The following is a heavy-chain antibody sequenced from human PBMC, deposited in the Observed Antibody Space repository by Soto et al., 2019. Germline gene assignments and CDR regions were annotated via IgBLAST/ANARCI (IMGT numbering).Heavy chain of an antibody. CDR1: GGSISSGGYY. CDR2: VTLSGAT. V-gene: IGHV4-39*07. CDR3: ARAGSFTPGSDL. Sequence: ASETLSPTCPFSGGSISSGGYYWSWIRQAREKGREWIGEVTLSGATAYNPSLKSRVTMSINTSKNQFSLTLRSVTAADTAIYYCARAGSFTPGSDLWGQGTLVTVSS. J-gene: IGHJ5*02. D-gene: IGHD3-10*01.